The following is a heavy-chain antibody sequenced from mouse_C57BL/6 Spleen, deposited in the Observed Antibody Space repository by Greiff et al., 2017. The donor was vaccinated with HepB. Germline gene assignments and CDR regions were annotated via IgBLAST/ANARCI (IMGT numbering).Heavy chain of an antibody. D-gene: IGHD1-1*01. Sequence: QVQLQQPGAELVRPGTSVKLSCKASGYTFTSYWMHWVKQRPGQGLEWIGVIDPSDSYTNYNQKFKGKATLTVDTSSSTAYMQLSSLTSEDSTVYYCVYGSSYRLAYWGQGTLVTVSA. CDR3: VYGSSYRLAY. CDR2: IDPSDSYT. CDR1: GYTFTSYW. J-gene: IGHJ3*01. V-gene: IGHV1-59*01.